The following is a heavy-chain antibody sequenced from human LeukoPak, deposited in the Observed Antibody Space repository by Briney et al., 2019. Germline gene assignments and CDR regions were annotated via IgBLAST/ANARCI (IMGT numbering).Heavy chain of an antibody. Sequence: ASVRVSCKTSGYSFTAFYIHSVRQAPGQRLQWLAWIHPRRGDTTYAPHFQGRVTMTRDPSTSTAYLDLRGLRSDDTAVYHCARDGDYGTGSYYRGCIDSWGQGTPVTVS. D-gene: IGHD3-10*01. J-gene: IGHJ4*02. CDR2: IHPRRGDT. CDR1: GYSFTAFY. CDR3: ARDGDYGTGSYYRGCIDS. V-gene: IGHV1-2*02.